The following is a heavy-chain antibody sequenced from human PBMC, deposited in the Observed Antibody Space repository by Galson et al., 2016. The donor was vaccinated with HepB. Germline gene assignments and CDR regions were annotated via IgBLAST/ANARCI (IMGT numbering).Heavy chain of an antibody. J-gene: IGHJ3*02. CDR2: IDWGDDK. CDR3: ARIKGRRDGYNFHNAFDI. D-gene: IGHD5-24*01. V-gene: IGHV2-70*01. CDR1: GFSLSTSGMC. Sequence: PALVKPTQTLTLTCTFSGFSLSTSGMCVSWIRQPPGRALEWLALIDWGDDKSYSTSLKTSLTISKDTSKTQVVLTMTNMDPVDTATYYCARIKGRRDGYNFHNAFDIWGQGTMVTVSS.